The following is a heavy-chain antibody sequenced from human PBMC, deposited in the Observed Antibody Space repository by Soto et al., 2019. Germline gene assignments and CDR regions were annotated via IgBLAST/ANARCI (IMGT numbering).Heavy chain of an antibody. CDR2: IYHSGST. D-gene: IGHD3-16*01. V-gene: IGHV4-38-2*01. J-gene: IGHJ4*02. CDR3: ALVWGTGFYPPDS. CDR1: GYSISTGVN. Sequence: SETLSLTCAVSGYSISTGVNWAWIRQPPGKGLEWIGSIYHSGSTYYNLSLKSRVTISSDASKNQISLKLSSVTAADTALYYCALVWGTGFYPPDSWGPGTLVTVS.